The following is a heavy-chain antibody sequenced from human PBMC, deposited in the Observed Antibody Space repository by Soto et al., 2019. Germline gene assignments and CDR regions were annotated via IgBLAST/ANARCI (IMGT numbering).Heavy chain of an antibody. D-gene: IGHD3-10*01. Sequence: SETLSLTCAVYGGSFSGYYWSWIRQPPGKGLEWIGEINHSGSTNYNPSLKSRVTISVDTSKNQFSLKLSSVTAVDTAVYYCARGHGLLLWFGEIWLDXWGQGTLVTVSS. CDR3: ARGHGLLLWFGEIWLDX. J-gene: IGHJ4*02. CDR2: INHSGST. CDR1: GGSFSGYY. V-gene: IGHV4-34*01.